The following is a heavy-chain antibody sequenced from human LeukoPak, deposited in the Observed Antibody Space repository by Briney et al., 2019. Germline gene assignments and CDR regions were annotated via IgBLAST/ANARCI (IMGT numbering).Heavy chain of an antibody. D-gene: IGHD3-10*01. J-gene: IGHJ5*02. CDR3: ARDGSGFDP. V-gene: IGHV3-11*04. CDR1: GFTVSSNY. Sequence: GGSLRLSCAASGFTVSSNYMSWVRQAPGKGLEWVSYISSSGTSIHYADSVKGRFTISRDNAKNSLYLQMNSLRAEDTAVYYCARDGSGFDPWGQGTLVTVSS. CDR2: ISSSGTSI.